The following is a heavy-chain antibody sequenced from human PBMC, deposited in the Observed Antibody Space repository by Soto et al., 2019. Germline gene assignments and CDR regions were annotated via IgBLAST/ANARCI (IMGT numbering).Heavy chain of an antibody. J-gene: IGHJ6*03. CDR2: IYHSGST. Sequence: QVQLQESGPGLVKPSGTLSLTCAVSSGSISSSNWWSWVRQPPGKGLEWIGEIYHSGSTNYNPSLKSRVTTSVDKSKNQFSLKLSSVTAADTAVYYCARDRGGVATTYYYYYMDVWGKGTTVNVSS. CDR3: ARDRGGVATTYYYYYMDV. D-gene: IGHD5-12*01. V-gene: IGHV4-4*02. CDR1: SGSISSSNW.